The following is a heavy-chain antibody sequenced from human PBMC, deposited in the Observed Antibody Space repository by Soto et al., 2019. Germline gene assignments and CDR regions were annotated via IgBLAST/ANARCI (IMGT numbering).Heavy chain of an antibody. CDR2: IYYSGST. Sequence: QLQLQESGPGLVKPSETLSLTCTVSGGSISSSSYYWGWIRQPPGKGLEWIGSIYYSGSTYYNPSLKSRVTISVDTSKNQFSLKLSSVTVADTAVYYCAAPYSGSYFRDYWGQGTLVTVSS. CDR1: GGSISSSSYY. CDR3: AAPYSGSYFRDY. J-gene: IGHJ4*02. D-gene: IGHD1-26*01. V-gene: IGHV4-39*01.